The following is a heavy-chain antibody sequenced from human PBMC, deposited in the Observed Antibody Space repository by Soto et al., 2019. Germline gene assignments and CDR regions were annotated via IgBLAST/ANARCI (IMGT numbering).Heavy chain of an antibody. J-gene: IGHJ4*02. Sequence: ASVQVSCKASGGTFRSYAISWVREAPGQGLEWMGGIIPIFGTANYAQKFQGRVTITADESTSTAYMELSSLRSEDTAVYYCARVPFGGIARDFDDWGQGTLVTVAS. D-gene: IGHD3-3*01. CDR2: IIPIFGTA. CDR1: GGTFRSYA. V-gene: IGHV1-69*13. CDR3: ARVPFGGIARDFDD.